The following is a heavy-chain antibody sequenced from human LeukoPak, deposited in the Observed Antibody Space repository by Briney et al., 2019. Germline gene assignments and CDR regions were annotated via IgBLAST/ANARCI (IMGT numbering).Heavy chain of an antibody. CDR1: GFTFRSYT. CDR2: ISGSRTFI. Sequence: GGSLRLSCAASGFTFRSYTMNWVRQAPGKGLEWVSSISGSRTFIYYGDSVKGRFSNSRDNARNSLSLQMDSLRAEDTAVYYCARRNVVVGGLDYWGQGTLVTVSA. J-gene: IGHJ4*02. V-gene: IGHV3-21*01. D-gene: IGHD2-21*01. CDR3: ARRNVVVGGLDY.